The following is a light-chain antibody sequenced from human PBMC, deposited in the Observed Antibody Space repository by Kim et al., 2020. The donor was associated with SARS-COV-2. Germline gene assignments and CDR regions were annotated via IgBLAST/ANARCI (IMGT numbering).Light chain of an antibody. V-gene: IGKV1-39*01. J-gene: IGKJ2*01. CDR3: QQSYSTPYT. CDR1: QSISSY. Sequence: SASVADRVTIACRASQSISSYLNWYQQKPGKAPKLLIYTASNLQSGVPSRFSGSGSGTDFTLTVSSLQPEDFATYYYQQSYSTPYTFGQGTKLEI. CDR2: TAS.